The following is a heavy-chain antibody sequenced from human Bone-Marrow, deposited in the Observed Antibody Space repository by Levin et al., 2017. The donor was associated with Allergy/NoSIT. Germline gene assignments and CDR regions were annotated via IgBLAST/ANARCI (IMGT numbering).Heavy chain of an antibody. D-gene: IGHD3-3*01. CDR2: ISAYNGNT. J-gene: IGHJ5*02. V-gene: IGHV1-18*01. CDR3: ARDPYYDFWSGYGNWFDP. Sequence: ASVKVSCKASGYTFTSYGISWVRQAPGQGLEWMGWISAYNGNTNYAQKLQGRVTMTTDTSTSTAYMELRSLRSDDTAVYYCARDPYYDFWSGYGNWFDPWGQGTLVTVSS. CDR1: GYTFTSYG.